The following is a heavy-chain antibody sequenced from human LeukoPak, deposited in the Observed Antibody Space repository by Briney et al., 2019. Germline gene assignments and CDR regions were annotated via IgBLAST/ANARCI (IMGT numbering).Heavy chain of an antibody. CDR3: ATFHTRKYQLLSY. CDR2: INPNSGGT. Sequence: GASVKVSCKVSGYTFTGYYMHWVRQAPGQGLEWMGWINPNSGGTNYAQKFQGRVTMTEDTSTDTAYMELSSLRSEDTAVYYCATFHTRKYQLLSYWGQGTLVTVSS. J-gene: IGHJ4*02. D-gene: IGHD2-2*01. V-gene: IGHV1-2*02. CDR1: GYTFTGYY.